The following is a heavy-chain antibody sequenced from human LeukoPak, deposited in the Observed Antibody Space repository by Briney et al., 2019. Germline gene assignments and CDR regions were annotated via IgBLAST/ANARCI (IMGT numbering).Heavy chain of an antibody. CDR3: ASTNCSRSSCFGATWFDP. J-gene: IGHJ5*02. D-gene: IGHD2-2*01. CDR2: IYYSGST. CDR1: GASISSGDYY. Sequence: PSQTLSLTCTVSGASISSGDYYWSWIRQPPGKGLEWIGSIYYSGSTFHYNPSLKSRVAISIDTSKNQFSLSLSSVTAADTPVYYCASTNCSRSSCFGATWFDPWGQGTLVTVSS. V-gene: IGHV4-30-4*08.